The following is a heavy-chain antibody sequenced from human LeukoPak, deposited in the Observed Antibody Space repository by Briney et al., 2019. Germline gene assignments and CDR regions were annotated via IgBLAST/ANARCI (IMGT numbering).Heavy chain of an antibody. J-gene: IGHJ5*02. CDR1: GYTFTSYG. Sequence: ASVKVSCMASGYTFTSYGISWVRQAPGQGLEWMGWISAYNGNTNYAQKLQGRVTMTTDTSTSTAYMELRSLRSDDTAVYYCARADCSGGSCYSDNWFDPWGQGTLVTVSS. D-gene: IGHD2-15*01. CDR3: ARADCSGGSCYSDNWFDP. CDR2: ISAYNGNT. V-gene: IGHV1-18*01.